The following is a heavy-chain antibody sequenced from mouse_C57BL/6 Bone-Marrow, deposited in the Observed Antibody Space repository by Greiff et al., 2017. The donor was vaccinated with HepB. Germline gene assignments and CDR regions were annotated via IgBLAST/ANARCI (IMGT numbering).Heavy chain of an antibody. J-gene: IGHJ2*01. CDR2: INPNNGGT. CDR3: ARSGGLLWYDY. Sequence: VQLKESGPELVKPGASVKISCKASGYTFTDYYMNWVKQSHGKSLEWIGDINPNNGGTSYNQKFKGKATLTVDKSSSTAYMELRSLTSEDSAVYYCARSGGLLWYDYWGQGTTLTVSS. D-gene: IGHD2-1*01. CDR1: GYTFTDYY. V-gene: IGHV1-26*01.